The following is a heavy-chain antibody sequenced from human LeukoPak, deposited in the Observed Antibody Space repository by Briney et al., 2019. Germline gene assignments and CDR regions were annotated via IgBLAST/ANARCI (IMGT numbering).Heavy chain of an antibody. CDR3: ARGPELPHDYYYYYMDV. J-gene: IGHJ6*03. V-gene: IGHV1-18*01. CDR2: ISAYNGNT. D-gene: IGHD1-1*01. CDR1: GYTFTSYG. Sequence: GASVKVSCKASGYTFTSYGISWVRQAPGQGLEWMGWISAYNGNTNYAQKLQGRVTVTTDTSTSTAYMELRSLRSDDTAVYYCARGPELPHDYYYYYMDVWGKGTTVTISS.